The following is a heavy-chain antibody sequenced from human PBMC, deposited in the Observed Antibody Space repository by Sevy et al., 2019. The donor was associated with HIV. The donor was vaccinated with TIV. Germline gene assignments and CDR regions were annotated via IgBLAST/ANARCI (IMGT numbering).Heavy chain of an antibody. D-gene: IGHD2-8*02. CDR3: AKDGSVENQYFQH. CDR2: ISGSGGST. CDR1: GFTFSSYA. V-gene: IGHV3-23*01. J-gene: IGHJ1*01. Sequence: GGSLRLSCAASGFTFSSYAMSWVRQAPGKGLEWVSAISGSGGSTYYADPVKGRFTISRDNSKNTLYLQMNSLRAEDTAVYYCAKDGSVENQYFQHWGQGTLVTVSS.